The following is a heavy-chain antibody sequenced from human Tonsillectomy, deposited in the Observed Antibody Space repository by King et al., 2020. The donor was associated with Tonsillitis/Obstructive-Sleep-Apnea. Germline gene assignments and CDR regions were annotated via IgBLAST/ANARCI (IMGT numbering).Heavy chain of an antibody. D-gene: IGHD2-15*01. CDR1: GGSIRSYY. CDR2: IYYSGSA. Sequence: VQLQESGPGLVKPSETLSLTCTVSGGSIRSYYWGWIRQPPGKGLEWIGYIYYSGSANYNPSLKSRVTISLDTSKNQFSLNLSSVTAADTAVYYCARDPGVRSPMPRRDWYFDLWGRGTLVTVSS. V-gene: IGHV4-59*01. J-gene: IGHJ2*01. CDR3: ARDPGVRSPMPRRDWYFDL.